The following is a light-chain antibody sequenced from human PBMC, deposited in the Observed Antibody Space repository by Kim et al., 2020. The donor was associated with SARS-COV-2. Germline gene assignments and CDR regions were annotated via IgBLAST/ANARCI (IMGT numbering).Light chain of an antibody. V-gene: IGKV3-11*01. CDR2: DAS. J-gene: IGKJ3*01. Sequence: DILLTQSPATLSLSPGESATLSCRASQGISSSLAWYQQKPGQAPRLLIADASNRATGIPARFSGSGSGTDFTLTISSLEPEDFAVYYCQQRSSWLFTFGPGTKVDIK. CDR3: QQRSSWLFT. CDR1: QGISSS.